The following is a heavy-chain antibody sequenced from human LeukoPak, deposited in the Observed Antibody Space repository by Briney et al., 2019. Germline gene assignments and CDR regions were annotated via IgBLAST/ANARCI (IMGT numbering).Heavy chain of an antibody. V-gene: IGHV3-23*01. CDR3: AKGSYYYDSADYFDY. J-gene: IGHJ4*02. CDR2: LSGSGGNT. Sequence: GGSLRLSCAASGFTFSSYAMSWVRQAPGKGLEWVSTLSGSGGNTYYADSVKGRVTISRDNSKNTLYLQMNSLRAEDTAVYHCAKGSYYYDSADYFDYWGQGTLLTVSS. D-gene: IGHD3-22*01. CDR1: GFTFSSYA.